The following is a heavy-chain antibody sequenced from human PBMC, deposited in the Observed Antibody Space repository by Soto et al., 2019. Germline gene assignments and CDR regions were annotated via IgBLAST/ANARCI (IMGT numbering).Heavy chain of an antibody. J-gene: IGHJ5*02. CDR1: GYTFTSYG. CDR3: ARSSEYSSSWYWFDP. Sequence: ASVKVSCKASGYTFTSYGISWVRQAPGQGLEWMGWISAYNGNTNYAQKLQGRVTMTTNTSTSTAYIKLRSLRSEDTAVYYCARSSEYSSSWYWFDPWGQGTLVTVSS. CDR2: ISAYNGNT. D-gene: IGHD6-13*01. V-gene: IGHV1-18*01.